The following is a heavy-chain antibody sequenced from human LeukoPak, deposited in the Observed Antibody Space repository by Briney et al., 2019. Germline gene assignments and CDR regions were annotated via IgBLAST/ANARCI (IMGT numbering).Heavy chain of an antibody. J-gene: IGHJ4*02. D-gene: IGHD1-1*01. Sequence: GGSLRLSCAASGFTFGYFWMSWVRQAPGRGLQWVASMKGDGSLIHYVDSVKGRFAISRDNARNPLYLQMNSLRAEDTAIYFCARLFSGVTTFDYWGQGALVTVST. CDR2: MKGDGSLI. CDR1: GFTFGYFW. CDR3: ARLFSGVTTFDY. V-gene: IGHV3-7*01.